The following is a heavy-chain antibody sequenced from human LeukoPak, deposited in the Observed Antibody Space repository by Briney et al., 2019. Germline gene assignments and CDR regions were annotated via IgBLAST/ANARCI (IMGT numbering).Heavy chain of an antibody. J-gene: IGHJ6*02. CDR3: AREAGSSGYPYYYYYGMDV. D-gene: IGHD3-22*01. CDR2: ISSSGSTI. CDR1: GFTFSSYE. Sequence: HTGGSLRLSCAASGFTFSSYEMNWVRQAPGKGLDGVSYISSSGSTIYYADSVKGRFTISRDNAKNSLYLQMNSLRAEYTAVYYCAREAGSSGYPYYYYYGMDVWGQGTTVTVSS. V-gene: IGHV3-48*03.